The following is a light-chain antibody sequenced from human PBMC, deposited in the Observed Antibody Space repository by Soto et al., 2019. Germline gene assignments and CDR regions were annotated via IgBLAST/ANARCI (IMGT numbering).Light chain of an antibody. V-gene: IGKV1-5*01. CDR3: QQYKSYWT. Sequence: VRMTQSPSSLSASVGDGVTITCRASQRISTWLAWYQQKPGKAPKLLISDASSLETGVPSRFSGSGSGTEFTLTINSLQPDDFAPYYCQQYKSYWTFGQATKVDIK. J-gene: IGKJ1*01. CDR2: DAS. CDR1: QRISTW.